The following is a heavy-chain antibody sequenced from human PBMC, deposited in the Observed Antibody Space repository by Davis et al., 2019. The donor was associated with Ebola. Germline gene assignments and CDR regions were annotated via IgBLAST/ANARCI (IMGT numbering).Heavy chain of an antibody. V-gene: IGHV3-74*01. Sequence: HTGGSLRLSCAASGFTFSSTLMHWVRQYPGKGLEWVSAIDYAGTSRDYADSVKGRFTISRDNAKNMLYLQMNSLRAEDTAIYYCASAISVGGHKWGQGTLVTVSS. CDR2: IDYAGTSR. CDR3: ASAISVGGHK. CDR1: GFTFSSTL. D-gene: IGHD6-19*01. J-gene: IGHJ4*02.